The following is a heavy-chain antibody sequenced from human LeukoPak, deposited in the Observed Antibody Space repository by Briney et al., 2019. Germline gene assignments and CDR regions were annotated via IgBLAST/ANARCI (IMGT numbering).Heavy chain of an antibody. CDR2: ISGSGGST. Sequence: GGSQRLSCAASGFTFSSSAMSWVRQAPGKGLEWVSAISGSGGSTYYPDSVKGRFTISRDNSKNTLYLQMNSLRAEDTAVYYCAKGGTTVVTNWGQGTLVTVSS. J-gene: IGHJ4*02. CDR1: GFTFSSSA. V-gene: IGHV3-23*01. CDR3: AKGGTTVVTN. D-gene: IGHD4-23*01.